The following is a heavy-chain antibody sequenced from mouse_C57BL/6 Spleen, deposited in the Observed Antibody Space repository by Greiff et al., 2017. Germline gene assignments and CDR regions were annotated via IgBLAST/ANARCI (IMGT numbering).Heavy chain of an antibody. CDR1: GYTFTSYW. J-gene: IGHJ3*01. Sequence: VKLQQPGAELVKPGASVKLSCKASGYTFTSYWMQWVKQRPGQGLEWIGEIDPSDSYTNYNQKFKGKATLTVDTSSSTAYMQLSSLTSEDSAVYYCAREYYCGSPSWFAYWGQGTLVTVSA. CDR3: AREYYCGSPSWFAY. CDR2: IDPSDSYT. V-gene: IGHV1-50*01. D-gene: IGHD1-1*01.